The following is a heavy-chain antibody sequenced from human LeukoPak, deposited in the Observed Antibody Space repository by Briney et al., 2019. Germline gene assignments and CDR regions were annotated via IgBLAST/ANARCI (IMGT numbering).Heavy chain of an antibody. D-gene: IGHD2-2*01. CDR2: INHSGST. Sequence: SETLSLTCAVYGGSFSGYYWSWIRQPPGKGLEWIGEINHSGSTNYNPSLKSRVTISVDTSKNQFSLKLSSVTAADTAVYYCARSVPAATGPGYFDYWGQGTLVTVSS. CDR3: ARSVPAATGPGYFDY. V-gene: IGHV4-34*01. J-gene: IGHJ4*02. CDR1: GGSFSGYY.